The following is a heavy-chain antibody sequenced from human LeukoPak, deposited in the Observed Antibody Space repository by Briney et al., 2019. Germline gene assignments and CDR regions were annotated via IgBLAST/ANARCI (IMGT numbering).Heavy chain of an antibody. Sequence: SETLSLTRAVYGGSFSGYYWSWIRQPPGKGLEWIGEINHSGSTNYNPSLKSRVTISVDTSKNQFSLKLSSVTAADTAVYYCARDGGTPYGSGSYPYYFDYWGQGTLVTVSS. CDR1: GGSFSGYY. D-gene: IGHD3-10*01. CDR3: ARDGGTPYGSGSYPYYFDY. CDR2: INHSGST. V-gene: IGHV4-34*01. J-gene: IGHJ4*02.